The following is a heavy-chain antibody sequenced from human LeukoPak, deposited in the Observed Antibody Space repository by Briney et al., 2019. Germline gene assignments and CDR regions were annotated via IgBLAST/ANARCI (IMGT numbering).Heavy chain of an antibody. CDR1: GGSISSYY. Sequence: SETLSLTCTVSGGSISSYYWSWIRQPPGEGLEWIGYIYTSGSTNYNPSLKSRVTISVDTSKNQFSLKLSSVTAADTAVYYRARLQKYSSSYYFDYWGQGTLVTVSS. V-gene: IGHV4-4*09. D-gene: IGHD6-6*01. J-gene: IGHJ4*02. CDR3: ARLQKYSSSYYFDY. CDR2: IYTSGST.